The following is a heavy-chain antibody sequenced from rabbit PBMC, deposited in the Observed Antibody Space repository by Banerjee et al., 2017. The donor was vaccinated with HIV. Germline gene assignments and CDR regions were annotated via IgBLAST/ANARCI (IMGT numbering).Heavy chain of an antibody. V-gene: IGHV1S7*01. J-gene: IGHJ6*01. CDR3: ARALYAGYAGYGYAPYYYGIDL. CDR1: GFDFSGYH. Sequence: QLKETGGGLVQPGGSLTLSCKASGFDFSGYHMSWVRQAPGKGLEWIGIIDTGKGSTDYASWVNGRFTISSDNAQNTVDLQMNSLTAADTATYFCARALYAGYAGYGYAPYYYGIDLWGQGTLVTVS. CDR2: IDTGKGST. D-gene: IGHD6-1*01.